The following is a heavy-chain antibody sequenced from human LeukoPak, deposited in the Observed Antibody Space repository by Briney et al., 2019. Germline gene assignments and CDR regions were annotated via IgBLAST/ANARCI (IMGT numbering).Heavy chain of an antibody. V-gene: IGHV1-2*06. CDR1: GYTFIGYY. J-gene: IGHJ5*02. Sequence: EASAKVSCKASGYTFIGYYMHWVRQAPGQGLEWMGRINPSTGDTNSAQKFQGRVTMTRDTSISTAYMELSRLTSDDTAIYYCARGQPYGDYNYFDPWGQGTLVTVSS. CDR2: INPSTGDT. D-gene: IGHD4-17*01. CDR3: ARGQPYGDYNYFDP.